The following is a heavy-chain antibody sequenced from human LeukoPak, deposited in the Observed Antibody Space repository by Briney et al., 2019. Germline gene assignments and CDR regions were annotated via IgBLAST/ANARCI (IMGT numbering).Heavy chain of an antibody. CDR1: GYTFTFYY. Sequence: ASVTVSFTSSGYTFTFYYMHWVRQAPGQGLEWMGWINPNSGGTNYAQKFQGRVTMTRDTSISTAYMELSRLRSDDTAVYYCATMGYSGSYGDTYWGQGTLVTVSS. CDR3: ATMGYSGSYGDTY. V-gene: IGHV1-2*02. J-gene: IGHJ4*02. D-gene: IGHD1-26*01. CDR2: INPNSGGT.